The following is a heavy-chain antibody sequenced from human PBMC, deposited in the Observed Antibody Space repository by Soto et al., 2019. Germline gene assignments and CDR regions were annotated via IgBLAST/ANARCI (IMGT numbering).Heavy chain of an antibody. J-gene: IGHJ6*02. CDR2: IIPIFGTA. Sequence: EASVKVSCKASGGTFSSYAISWVRQAPGQGLEWMGGIIPIFGTANYAQKFQGRVTITADESTSTAYMELSSLRSEDTAVYYCARAAYCSSTSCYLPGRHYYGMDVWGQGTTVTVSS. CDR1: GGTFSSYA. V-gene: IGHV1-69*13. CDR3: ARAAYCSSTSCYLPGRHYYGMDV. D-gene: IGHD2-2*01.